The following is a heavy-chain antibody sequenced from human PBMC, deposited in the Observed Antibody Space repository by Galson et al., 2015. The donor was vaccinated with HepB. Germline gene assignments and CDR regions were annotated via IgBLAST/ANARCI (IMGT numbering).Heavy chain of an antibody. J-gene: IGHJ4*02. Sequence: RLSCAASGFTFSSYAMHWVRQAPGKGLEWVAVISYDGSNKYYADSVKGRFTISRDNSKNTLYLQMNSLRAEDTAVYYCARVAYSGYDSFDYWGQGTLVTVSS. V-gene: IGHV3-30-3*01. CDR3: ARVAYSGYDSFDY. D-gene: IGHD5-12*01. CDR2: ISYDGSNK. CDR1: GFTFSSYA.